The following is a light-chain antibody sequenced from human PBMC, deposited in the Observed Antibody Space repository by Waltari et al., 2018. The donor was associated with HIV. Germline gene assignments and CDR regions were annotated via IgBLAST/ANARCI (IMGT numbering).Light chain of an antibody. V-gene: IGLV1-51*01. Sequence: QAVLTQPPSVSAAPGQQVPISCSGSRSNIGNNYVSCYQQFPGKAPKVLSYDNNKRPPGVPDRFSGSRSGTSATVGVAGLQTGDEADYYCGTWDTSLSAGVFGGGTKLTVL. CDR2: DNN. J-gene: IGLJ3*02. CDR3: GTWDTSLSAGV. CDR1: RSNIGNNY.